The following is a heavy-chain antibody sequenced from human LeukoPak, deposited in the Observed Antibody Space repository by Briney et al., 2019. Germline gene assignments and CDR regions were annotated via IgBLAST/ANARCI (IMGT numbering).Heavy chain of an antibody. CDR3: TREDLCGGNVYRCGGSDS. V-gene: IGHV1-18*01. CDR2: INTYNGNT. J-gene: IGHJ4*02. D-gene: IGHD4-23*01. Sequence: ASVKVSCKASGYTFTNFAISWVRQAPGEGLEWMGWINTYNGNTDYAQKVQDRVTMTADTSTSTAYMELRSLRSDDTAEYYCTREDLCGGNVYRCGGSDSWGQGTLVTVSS. CDR1: GYTFTNFA.